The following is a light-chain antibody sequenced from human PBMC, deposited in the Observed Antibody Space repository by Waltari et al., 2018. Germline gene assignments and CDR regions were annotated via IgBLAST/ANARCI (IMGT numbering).Light chain of an antibody. Sequence: EIVLTQSPATLSLSPVESATISCRASQSIDIYLAWYQQRPGQAPRLLISDASYRATGIPARFRGSGSGTDFTLTISSLEPEDFAVYSCQQRSRWPLTFGGGTKVEL. J-gene: IGKJ4*01. CDR3: QQRSRWPLT. CDR1: QSIDIY. CDR2: DAS. V-gene: IGKV3-11*01.